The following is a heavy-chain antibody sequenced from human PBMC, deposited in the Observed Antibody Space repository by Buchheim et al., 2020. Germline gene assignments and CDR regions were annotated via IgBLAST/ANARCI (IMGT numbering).Heavy chain of an antibody. CDR1: GYTFTSYY. CDR2: INPSGGST. J-gene: IGHJ6*02. D-gene: IGHD6-13*01. Sequence: QVQLVQSGAEVKKPGASVKVSCKASGYTFTSYYMHWVRQAPGQGLEWMGIINPSGGSTSYAQKFPGRVTMTRDTSTSTVYMELSSLRSEDTAVYYCARDRIAAAGKTYYYYYGMDVWGQGTT. CDR3: ARDRIAAAGKTYYYYYGMDV. V-gene: IGHV1-46*03.